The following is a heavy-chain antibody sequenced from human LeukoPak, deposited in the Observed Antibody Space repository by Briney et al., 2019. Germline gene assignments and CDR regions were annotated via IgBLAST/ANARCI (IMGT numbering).Heavy chain of an antibody. CDR3: ARGRRLSGSYYYFDY. V-gene: IGHV7-4-1*02. CDR1: GYIFSSYF. Sequence: ASVTVSCTASGYIFSSYFMNWVRQAPGQGPEWMGWINTNTGNPTYAQGFTGRFVFSLDASVSTAFLQISSLKAKDTAMYYCARGRRLSGSYYYFDYWGQGTLVTVSS. CDR2: INTNTGNP. J-gene: IGHJ4*02. D-gene: IGHD3-10*01.